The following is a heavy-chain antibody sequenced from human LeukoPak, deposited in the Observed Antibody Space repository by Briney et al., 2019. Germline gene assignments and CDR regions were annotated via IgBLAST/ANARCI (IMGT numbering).Heavy chain of an antibody. J-gene: IGHJ6*03. CDR1: GYTFIGYY. CDR2: INPNSGGT. Sequence: ASVKVSCKASGYTFIGYYMHWVRQAPGQGLEWMGWINPNSGGTNYAQKFQGRVTMTRNTSISTAYMELSSLRSEDTAVYYCARVGGGDYNYYYYYMDVWGKGTTVTISS. V-gene: IGHV1-2*02. CDR3: ARVGGGDYNYYYYYMDV. D-gene: IGHD4-17*01.